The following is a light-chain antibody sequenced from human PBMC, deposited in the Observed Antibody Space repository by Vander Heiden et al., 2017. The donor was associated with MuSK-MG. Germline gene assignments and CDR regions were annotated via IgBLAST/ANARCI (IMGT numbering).Light chain of an antibody. J-gene: IGLJ1*01. V-gene: IGLV3-19*01. Sequence: SSALPPDPAVSVAVGQTVRITCQGDSLRSDYASGYRQKPGQPPVLVIYGNNNRASGIPGRCSGTRSGNTASLTITGAQAEDEADYYCASRDSSGNHYVFGTGTKVTVL. CDR1: SLRSDY. CDR3: ASRDSSGNHYV. CDR2: GNN.